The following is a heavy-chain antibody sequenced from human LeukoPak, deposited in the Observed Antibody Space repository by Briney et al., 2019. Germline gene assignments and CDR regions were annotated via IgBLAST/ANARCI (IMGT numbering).Heavy chain of an antibody. Sequence: PSETLSLTCAVYGGSFSGYYWSWIRQPPGKGLEWIGEINHSGSTNYNPSLKSRVTILVDTSKNQFSLKLSSVTAADTAVYYCARSWDYDSSGYYYVDYWGQGTLVTVSS. V-gene: IGHV4-34*01. CDR3: ARSWDYDSSGYYYVDY. CDR2: INHSGST. CDR1: GGSFSGYY. D-gene: IGHD3-22*01. J-gene: IGHJ4*02.